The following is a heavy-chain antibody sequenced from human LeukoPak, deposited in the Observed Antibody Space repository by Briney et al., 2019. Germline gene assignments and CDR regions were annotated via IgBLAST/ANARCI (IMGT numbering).Heavy chain of an antibody. D-gene: IGHD4-17*01. Sequence: GGSLRLSCAASGFTFSSYAMSWVRQAPGKGLEWVGIMSNSGENTFYGEAVKGRFTISRDNSQNTLYLQMNSLRPEDTAVYYCARGGASVTRYVDYWGQGTLVTVSS. CDR3: ARGGASVTRYVDY. J-gene: IGHJ4*02. V-gene: IGHV3-30*03. CDR1: GFTFSSYA. CDR2: MSNSGENT.